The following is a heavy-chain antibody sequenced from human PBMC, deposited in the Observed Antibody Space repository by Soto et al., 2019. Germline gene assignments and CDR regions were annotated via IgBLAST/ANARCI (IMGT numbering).Heavy chain of an antibody. V-gene: IGHV1-3*01. J-gene: IGHJ4*02. CDR2: INAGNGNT. CDR1: GYTFTSYA. D-gene: IGHD3-22*01. CDR3: ARAVRVTMIVVVLFDY. Sequence: ASVKVSCKASGYTFTSYAMHWVRQAPGQRLEWMGWINAGNGNTKYSQKFQGRVTITRDTSTSTVYMELSSLRSEDTAVYYCARAVRVTMIVVVLFDYWGQGTLVTVSS.